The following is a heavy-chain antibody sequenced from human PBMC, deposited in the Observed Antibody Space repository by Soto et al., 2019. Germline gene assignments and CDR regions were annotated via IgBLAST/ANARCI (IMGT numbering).Heavy chain of an antibody. D-gene: IGHD1-26*01. Sequence: QVQLVQSGGEVKKPGASVKVSCKASGYTFSNYGITWVRQAPGQGLEWMGWISGYNANTIYAQKFEGRVTMTKDTNTAYMELRNLRFDDTAVYLCARESQWEPLPYWGQGTPVIVSS. V-gene: IGHV1-18*01. CDR3: ARESQWEPLPY. J-gene: IGHJ4*02. CDR2: ISGYNANT. CDR1: GYTFSNYG.